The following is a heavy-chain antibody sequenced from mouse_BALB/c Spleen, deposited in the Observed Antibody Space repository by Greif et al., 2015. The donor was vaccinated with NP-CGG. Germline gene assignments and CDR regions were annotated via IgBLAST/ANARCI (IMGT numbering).Heavy chain of an antibody. J-gene: IGHJ3*01. CDR1: GFNIKDYY. V-gene: IGHV14-1*02. Sequence: EVKLVESGAELVRPGALVKLSCKASGFNIKDYYMHWVKQRPEQGLEWIGWIDPENGNTIYDPKFQGKASITADTSSNTAYLQLSSLTSEDTAVYYCARSYGNLWFAYWGQGTLVTVSA. CDR2: IDPENGNT. D-gene: IGHD2-1*01. CDR3: ARSYGNLWFAY.